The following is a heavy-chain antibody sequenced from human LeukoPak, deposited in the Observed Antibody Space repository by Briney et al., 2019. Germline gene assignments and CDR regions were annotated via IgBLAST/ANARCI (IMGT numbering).Heavy chain of an antibody. V-gene: IGHV3-48*01. CDR1: GFTFRLYS. J-gene: IGHJ1*01. CDR2: ISGLNTM. CDR3: ARGRDTVVVSGASYNDV. Sequence: PGGSLRLSCAASGFTFRLYSMNWVRQAPGKGLEWLSYISGLNTMYYADSVKGRFTISRDNAKNSLYLQMNNLRVENTAVYYCARGRDTVVVSGASYNDVWGQGTLVTVSS. D-gene: IGHD2-15*01.